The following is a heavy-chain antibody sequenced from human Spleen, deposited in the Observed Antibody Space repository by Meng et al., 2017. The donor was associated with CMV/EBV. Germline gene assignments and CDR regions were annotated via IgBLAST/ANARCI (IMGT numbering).Heavy chain of an antibody. V-gene: IGHV3-21*01. CDR2: ISSSSSYI. CDR1: GFTFSSYS. Sequence: AYGFTFSSYSMNWVRQAPGKGLEWVSSISSSSSYIYYADSVKGRFTISRDNAKNSLYLQMNSLRAEDTAVYYCARAKGNYYGSVNDYWGQGTLVTVSS. CDR3: ARAKGNYYGSVNDY. J-gene: IGHJ4*02. D-gene: IGHD3-10*01.